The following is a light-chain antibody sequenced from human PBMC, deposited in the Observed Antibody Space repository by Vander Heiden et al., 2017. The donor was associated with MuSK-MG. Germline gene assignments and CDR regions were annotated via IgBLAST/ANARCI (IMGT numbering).Light chain of an antibody. V-gene: IGKV1-39*01. CDR2: DAS. CDR1: QSINSF. J-gene: IGKJ2*01. Sequence: IQMTPSPSSLSASLGDRVTITCRAHQSINSFLNWYQQQPGKAPKLLIYDASTMQSGGPSRFSGSGSGTDFTPTISSLQPEDFATYYCQQSYSSSRTFGQGTKLEIK. CDR3: QQSYSSSRT.